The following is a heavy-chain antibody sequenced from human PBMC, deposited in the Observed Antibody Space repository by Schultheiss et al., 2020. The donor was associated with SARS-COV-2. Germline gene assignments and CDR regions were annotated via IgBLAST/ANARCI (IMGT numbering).Heavy chain of an antibody. CDR2: IYYSGST. CDR1: GGSFSSYY. Sequence: SQTLSLTCAVYGGSFSSYYWSWIRQPPGKGLEWIAYIYYSGSTNYNPSLKSRVTISVDTSKNQFSLKLSSVTAADTAVYYCARGNIVVVVAATRSSWFDPWGQGTLVTVSS. J-gene: IGHJ5*02. D-gene: IGHD2-15*01. V-gene: IGHV4-59*12. CDR3: ARGNIVVVVAATRSSWFDP.